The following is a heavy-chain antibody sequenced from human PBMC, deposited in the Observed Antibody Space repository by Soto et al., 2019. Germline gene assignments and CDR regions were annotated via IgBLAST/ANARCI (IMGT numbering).Heavy chain of an antibody. J-gene: IGHJ4*02. CDR3: ARVTPIVARV. CDR2: IYYSGST. Sequence: SETLSLTCAVSGGSISSGDYYWSWIRQPPGKGLEWIGYIYYSGSTYYNPSLKSRVTISVDTSKNQFSLKLSSVTAADTAVYYCARVTPIVARVWGQGTLVTVSS. V-gene: IGHV4-30-4*01. CDR1: GGSISSGDYY. D-gene: IGHD6-6*01.